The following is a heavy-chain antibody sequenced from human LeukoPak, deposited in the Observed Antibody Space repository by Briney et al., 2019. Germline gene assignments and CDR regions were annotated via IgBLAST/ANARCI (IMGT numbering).Heavy chain of an antibody. CDR3: ARGRKMAAAGTESPALFDY. CDR1: GNTFTGY. D-gene: IGHD6-13*01. CDR2: INPNSGDT. Sequence: ASVKVSCKASGNTFTGYMHWVRQAPGQGLEWMGWINPNSGDTSYAQNFQGRVTMTRDTSISTAYMELSSLTSDDTAAYYCARGRKMAAAGTESPALFDYWGQGTLVAVSS. J-gene: IGHJ4*02. V-gene: IGHV1-2*02.